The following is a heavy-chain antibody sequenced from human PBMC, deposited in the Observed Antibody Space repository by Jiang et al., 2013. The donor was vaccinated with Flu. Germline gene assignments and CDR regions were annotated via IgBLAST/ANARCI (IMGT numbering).Heavy chain of an antibody. Sequence: GPGLVKPSQTLSLTCDVSGDSVSSNSAAWNWIRQSPSRGLEWLGRTYYRAKWYQDYATSVKGRISINGDTSRNEVSLQLTSVTPEDTAVYFCSRDLYGDYGYFHPWGQGTLVTVSS. CDR1: GDSVSSNSAA. CDR3: SRDLYGDYGYFHP. D-gene: IGHD4-17*01. V-gene: IGHV6-1*01. CDR2: TYYRAKWYQ. J-gene: IGHJ1*01.